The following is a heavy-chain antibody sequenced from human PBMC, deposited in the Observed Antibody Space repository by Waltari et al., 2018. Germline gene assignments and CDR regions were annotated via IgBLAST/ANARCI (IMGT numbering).Heavy chain of an antibody. CDR3: AREGTLWWWSGVGYFDY. V-gene: IGHV4-39*02. J-gene: IGHJ4*02. CDR2: IYYSGST. Sequence: QLQLQESGPGLVKPSETLSLTCTVSGGSISSSSYYWGWIRQPPGKGLEWIGSIYYSGSTDYTPSLKSRVTISVDTSKNQFSLKLSSVTAADTAVYYCAREGTLWWWSGVGYFDYWGQGTLVTVSS. CDR1: GGSISSSSYY. D-gene: IGHD2-21*01.